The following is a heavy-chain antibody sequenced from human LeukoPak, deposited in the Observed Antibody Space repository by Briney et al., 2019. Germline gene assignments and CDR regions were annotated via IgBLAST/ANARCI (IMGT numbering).Heavy chain of an antibody. V-gene: IGHV3-23*01. D-gene: IGHD3-3*01. CDR2: ISGSGEST. CDR1: GFTFSSYA. Sequence: GGSLRLSCAASGFTFSSYAMTWVRQAPGKGLEWVSEISGSGESTYYGDSVKGRFTISRDNSKNTLYLQMNSLRAEDTAVYYCAFAGRFLEWLSIFDYWGQGTLVTVSS. CDR3: AFAGRFLEWLSIFDY. J-gene: IGHJ4*02.